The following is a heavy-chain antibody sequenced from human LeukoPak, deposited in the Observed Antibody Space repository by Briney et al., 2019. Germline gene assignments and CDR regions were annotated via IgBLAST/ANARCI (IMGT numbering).Heavy chain of an antibody. CDR2: IHESGST. V-gene: IGHV4-4*02. J-gene: IGHJ4*02. CDR3: ARHEGFSQKD. Sequence: SGTLSLPCAVSGVSMSSNNWWSGVRQPPGKGLEWIGEIHESGSTNYNPSLKSRVTISVDKSKDQFSLKLSSVTAADTAVYYCARHEGFSQKDWGQGTQVTVS. CDR1: GVSMSSNNW.